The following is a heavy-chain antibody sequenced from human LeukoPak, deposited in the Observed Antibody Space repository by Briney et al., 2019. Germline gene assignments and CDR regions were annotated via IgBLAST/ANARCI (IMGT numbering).Heavy chain of an antibody. D-gene: IGHD3-16*01. CDR3: ARVKDPGGYYYYYYMDV. Sequence: PSETLSLTCTVSGGSISTYYWSWIRQPPGKGLEWIGYIYYSGGTNYNPSLKSRVTISVDTSKNQFSLKLSSVTAADTAMYYCARVKDPGGYYYYYYMDVWGKGTTVTVSS. J-gene: IGHJ6*03. CDR1: GGSISTYY. CDR2: IYYSGGT. V-gene: IGHV4-59*12.